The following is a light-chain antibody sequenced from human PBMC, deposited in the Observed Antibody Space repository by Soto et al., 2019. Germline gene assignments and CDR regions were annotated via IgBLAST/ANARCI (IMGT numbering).Light chain of an antibody. V-gene: IGKV1-39*01. Sequence: DLHMTHSPSSLSASVRDRVTITCRASQSIVSNLNWYQQSPGKAPKLLVFAASSKPRGVPLRFDARGSGTDFSLTIYNLQPDDFVTCYCQHTHNFPWTFGKGTKVDI. CDR2: AAS. J-gene: IGKJ1*01. CDR1: QSIVSN. CDR3: QHTHNFPWT.